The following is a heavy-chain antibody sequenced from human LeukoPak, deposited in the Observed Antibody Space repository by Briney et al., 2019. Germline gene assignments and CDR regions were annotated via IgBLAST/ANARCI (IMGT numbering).Heavy chain of an antibody. D-gene: IGHD3-22*01. CDR3: TTVSMIVGRYFDY. J-gene: IGHJ4*02. Sequence: PGGSLRLSCAASGVTFSNAWMSWVRQAPGKGLEWVGRIKSKTDGGTTDYAAPVKGRFTISRDDSKNTLYLQMNSLKTEDTAVCYCTTVSMIVGRYFDYWGQGTLVTVSS. V-gene: IGHV3-15*01. CDR1: GVTFSNAW. CDR2: IKSKTDGGTT.